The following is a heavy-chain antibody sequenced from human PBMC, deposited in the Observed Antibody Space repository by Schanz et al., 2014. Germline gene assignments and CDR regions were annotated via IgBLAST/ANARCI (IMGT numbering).Heavy chain of an antibody. V-gene: IGHV3-23*04. CDR2: ISSGGNP. J-gene: IGHJ3*02. Sequence: EVHLVESGGGWVQPGGSLRLSCAASGFTFSDYSMNWVRQAPGKGLEWVSSISSGGNPYYANSVKGRFTISRDNAKNSLYLQMNSLRAEDTAVYYCAKGRFGELSAFDIWGQGTMVTVSS. CDR3: AKGRFGELSAFDI. CDR1: GFTFSDYS. D-gene: IGHD3-10*01.